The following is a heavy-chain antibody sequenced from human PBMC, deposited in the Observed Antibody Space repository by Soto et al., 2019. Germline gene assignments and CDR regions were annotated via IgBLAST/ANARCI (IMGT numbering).Heavy chain of an antibody. CDR2: ITNRATGDTT. J-gene: IGHJ4*02. CDR3: ASSITQMLTD. V-gene: IGHV3-72*01. CDR1: GFSVSDHF. D-gene: IGHD1-20*01. Sequence: EVQLVESGGGLVQSGGSLRLSCTASGFSVSDHFMDWVRQTPGKGLEWLGKITNRATGDTTFYSASVKGRFTVSKDESRNSLYLHMTSLKTGETAVYYCASSITQMLTDWGQGTLVAVAS.